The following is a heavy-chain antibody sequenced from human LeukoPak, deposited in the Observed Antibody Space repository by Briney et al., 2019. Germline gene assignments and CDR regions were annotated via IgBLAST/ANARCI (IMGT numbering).Heavy chain of an antibody. CDR1: GGSISTINDY. V-gene: IGHV4-39*07. J-gene: IGHJ5*02. CDR3: ARDSSGGNWFDP. D-gene: IGHD6-19*01. CDR2: ISYSGGT. Sequence: PSETLSLTCTVSGGSISTINDYWGWIRQPPGKGLEWIGSISYSGGTYYNPSLKSRVTISVNTSKNQFSLKLSSVTAADTAVYYCARDSSGGNWFDPWGQGTLVTVSS.